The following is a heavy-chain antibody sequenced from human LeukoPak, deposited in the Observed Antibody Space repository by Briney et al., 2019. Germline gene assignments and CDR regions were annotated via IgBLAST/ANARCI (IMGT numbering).Heavy chain of an antibody. J-gene: IGHJ5*02. CDR2: IYYRSKWYS. Sequence: SQTLSLTCAISGDSVSGGSAGWNWIRQSPSRGLEWLGRIYYRSKWYSDYAISVKSRITINPDTSGNQFSLQLNSVTHDDTAVYYCTGGGLVRGSLHWFDPWGQGTLVIVSS. CDR1: GDSVSGGSAG. V-gene: IGHV6-1*01. D-gene: IGHD3-10*01. CDR3: TGGGLVRGSLHWFDP.